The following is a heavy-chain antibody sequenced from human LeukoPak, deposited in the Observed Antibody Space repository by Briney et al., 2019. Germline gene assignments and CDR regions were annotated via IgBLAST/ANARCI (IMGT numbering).Heavy chain of an antibody. CDR2: ISWNSGSI. Sequence: GRSLRLSCAASGFTFDDYAMHWVRQAPGKGLEWVSGISWNSGSIGYADSVKGRFTISRDNAKNSLYLQMNSLRAEDTAVYYCARIPAKGTGYWGQGTLVTVSS. CDR3: ARIPAKGTGY. CDR1: GFTFDDYA. D-gene: IGHD2/OR15-2a*01. J-gene: IGHJ4*02. V-gene: IGHV3-9*01.